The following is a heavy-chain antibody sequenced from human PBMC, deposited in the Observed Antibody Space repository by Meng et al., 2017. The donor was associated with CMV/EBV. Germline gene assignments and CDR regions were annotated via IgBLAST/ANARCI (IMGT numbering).Heavy chain of an antibody. CDR1: YTFTGYY. Sequence: YTFTGYYMHWVRQAPGQGLEWMGWINPNSGGTNYAQKFRGRVTMTRDTSISTAYMELSRLRSDDTAVYYCARDRGYYGSGSYQFDPWGQGTLVTVSS. V-gene: IGHV1-2*02. D-gene: IGHD3-10*01. CDR3: ARDRGYYGSGSYQFDP. CDR2: INPNSGGT. J-gene: IGHJ5*02.